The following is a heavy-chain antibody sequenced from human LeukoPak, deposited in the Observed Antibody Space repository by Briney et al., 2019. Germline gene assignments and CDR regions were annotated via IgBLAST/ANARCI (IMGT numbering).Heavy chain of an antibody. D-gene: IGHD3-16*01. Sequence: GGSLRLSCAASGFTFDDYAIHWVRQAPGKGLEWVSGISWNSGSIGYADSVKGRFTISRDNAKNSLYLQMNSLRAEDMALYYCAKYMSRGGFDYWGQGTLVTVSS. V-gene: IGHV3-9*03. CDR1: GFTFDDYA. CDR3: AKYMSRGGFDY. CDR2: ISWNSGSI. J-gene: IGHJ4*02.